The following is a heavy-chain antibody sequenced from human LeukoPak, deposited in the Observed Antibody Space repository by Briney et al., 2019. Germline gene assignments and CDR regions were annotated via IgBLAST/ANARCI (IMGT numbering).Heavy chain of an antibody. V-gene: IGHV4-34*01. D-gene: IGHD6-6*01. CDR2: INHSGST. Sequence: SETLSLTCAVYGGSFSGYYWSWMRKPPGKGLEWVGEINHSGSTNYNPSLKSRVTISVDTSKNQFSLKLSSVTAADTAVYYCARGQWQLAGDYYYGMDVWGQGTTVTVSS. CDR1: GGSFSGYY. J-gene: IGHJ6*02. CDR3: ARGQWQLAGDYYYGMDV.